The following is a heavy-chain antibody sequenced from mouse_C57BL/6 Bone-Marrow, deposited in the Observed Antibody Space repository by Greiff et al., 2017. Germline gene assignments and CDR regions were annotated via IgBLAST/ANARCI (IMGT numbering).Heavy chain of an antibody. CDR3: ARSGPLGRNFDY. CDR2: IYPTSGRT. Sequence: QVQLQQSGAELVKPGASVTMSCKASGYTFTSYWITWVKQRPVHGLEWIGDIYPTSGRTNYNEKFKSKAILTVDTSSNSAYMQLSSLTSEDSAVFYCARSGPLGRNFDYWGQGTTLTVSS. V-gene: IGHV1-55*01. CDR1: GYTFTSYW. D-gene: IGHD4-1*01. J-gene: IGHJ2*01.